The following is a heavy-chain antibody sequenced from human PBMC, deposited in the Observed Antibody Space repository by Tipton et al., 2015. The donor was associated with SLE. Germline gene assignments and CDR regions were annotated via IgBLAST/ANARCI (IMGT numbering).Heavy chain of an antibody. V-gene: IGHV4-38-2*01. CDR1: GYSISSGYY. CDR3: ARHADESGLS. J-gene: IGHJ5*02. D-gene: IGHD3/OR15-3a*01. CDR2: IYHSGST. Sequence: LRLSCAVSGYSISSGYYWGWIRQPPGKGLEWIGSIYHSGSTHYNPSLKSRVTISVDTSKNQFSLKPSSVTAADTAVYYCARHADESGLSWGQGTLVTVSS.